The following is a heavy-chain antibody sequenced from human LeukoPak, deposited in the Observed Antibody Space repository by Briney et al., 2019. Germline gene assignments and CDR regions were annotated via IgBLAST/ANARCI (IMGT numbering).Heavy chain of an antibody. Sequence: GASVKVSCKASGYTFTGYYMHWVRQAPGEGLEWMGWINPNSGGTKYAQKFQGRVTMIRDTSINTAYMEVRRLTSDDTAVYYCARERGTLAVAGDAFDIWGQGTMVTVSS. D-gene: IGHD6-19*01. V-gene: IGHV1-2*02. J-gene: IGHJ3*02. CDR2: INPNSGGT. CDR1: GYTFTGYY. CDR3: ARERGTLAVAGDAFDI.